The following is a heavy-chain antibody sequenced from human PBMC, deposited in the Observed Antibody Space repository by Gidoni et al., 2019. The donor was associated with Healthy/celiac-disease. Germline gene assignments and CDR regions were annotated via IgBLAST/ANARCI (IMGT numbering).Heavy chain of an antibody. J-gene: IGHJ3*02. CDR3: AKELYCSGGSCYSGRAFDI. V-gene: IGHV3-23*01. CDR2: ISGSGGST. Sequence: LEWVSAISGSGGSTYYADSVKGRFTISRDNSKNTLYLQMNSLRAEDTAVYYCAKELYCSGGSCYSGRAFDIWGQGTMVTVSS. D-gene: IGHD2-15*01.